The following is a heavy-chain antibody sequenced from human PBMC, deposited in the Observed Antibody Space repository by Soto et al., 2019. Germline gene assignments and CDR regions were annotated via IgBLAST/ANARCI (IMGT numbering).Heavy chain of an antibody. D-gene: IGHD6-13*01. J-gene: IGHJ5*02. V-gene: IGHV4-4*02. CDR1: GGSISSSNW. CDR3: ARGPIIAAAGTGGWFDP. CDR2: IYHSGST. Sequence: QVQLQESGPGLVKPSGTLSLTCAVSGGSISSSNWWSWVRQPPGKGLEWIGEIYHSGSTNYNPSLKSRVTISVDKAKNQFSLKLSSVTAADTAVYYCARGPIIAAAGTGGWFDPWGQGTLVTVSS.